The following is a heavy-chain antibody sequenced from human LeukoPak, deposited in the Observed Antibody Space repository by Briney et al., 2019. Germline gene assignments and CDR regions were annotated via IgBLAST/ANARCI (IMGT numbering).Heavy chain of an antibody. CDR2: IYPGDSDT. J-gene: IGHJ2*01. CDR3: ARHGGYYDFWSGRLYFDL. D-gene: IGHD3-3*01. CDR1: GYSFTSYW. Sequence: GESLKISCKGSGYSFTSYWIGWVRQMPGKGLEWMGIIYPGDSDTRYSPSFQGQVTISADESISTAYLQWSSLKASDTAMYYCARHGGYYDFWSGRLYFDLWGRGTLVTVSS. V-gene: IGHV5-51*01.